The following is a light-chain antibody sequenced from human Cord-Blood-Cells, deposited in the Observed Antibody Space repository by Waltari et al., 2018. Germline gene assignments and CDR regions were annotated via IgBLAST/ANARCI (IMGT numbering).Light chain of an antibody. CDR3: CSYAGSSTLV. CDR2: EGS. J-gene: IGLJ3*02. Sequence: QSALTQPASVSGSPGQSLTISCTGTSSDVGSYNLVSWYQQHPGKAPKLLIYEGSKRPAGVSKRFSGSKSGNTCSLTSSGLQAEDEADYFCCSYAGSSTLVFGGGTKLSVL. V-gene: IGLV2-23*01. CDR1: SSDVGSYNL.